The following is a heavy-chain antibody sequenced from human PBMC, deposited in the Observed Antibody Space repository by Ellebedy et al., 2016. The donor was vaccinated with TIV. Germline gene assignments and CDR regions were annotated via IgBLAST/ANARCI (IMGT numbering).Heavy chain of an antibody. V-gene: IGHV3-74*01. Sequence: GESLKISCAASGFTFIKYWIHWVREAPGKGLAWVSRIHPDGTITDYADSVKGRFTISRDNAKNTVYLQMSSLRVEDTAIYYCVRGPITGALDIWGQGTMVTVS. CDR1: GFTFIKYW. D-gene: IGHD1-14*01. CDR3: VRGPITGALDI. CDR2: IHPDGTIT. J-gene: IGHJ3*02.